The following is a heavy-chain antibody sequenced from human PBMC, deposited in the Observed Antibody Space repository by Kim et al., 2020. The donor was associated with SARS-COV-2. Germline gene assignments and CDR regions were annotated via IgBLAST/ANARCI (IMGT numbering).Heavy chain of an antibody. CDR2: IYYSGST. CDR3: ARGIVGATTRRYYGMDV. Sequence: SETLSLTCTVSGGSISSYYWSWIRQPPGKGLEWIGYIYYSGSTNYNPSLKSRVTISVDTSKNQFSLKLSSVTAADTAVYYCARGIVGATTRRYYGMDVWGQGTTVTVSS. D-gene: IGHD1-26*01. V-gene: IGHV4-59*01. J-gene: IGHJ6*02. CDR1: GGSISSYY.